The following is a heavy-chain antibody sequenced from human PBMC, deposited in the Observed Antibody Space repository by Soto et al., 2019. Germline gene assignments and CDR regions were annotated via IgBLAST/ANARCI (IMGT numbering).Heavy chain of an antibody. V-gene: IGHV1-69*12. Sequence: QVQLVQSGAEVKKPGSSVKVSCKASGGAFSDYAFSWVRQAPGQGLEWLGGIMPIFRAPDYAQKFQGRVRITGDEVTRPAYMEMNSLRSEDTAVYYCASWLKGPDIGNYYYGMDVWGQGTTVTVS. CDR1: GGAFSDYA. J-gene: IGHJ6*02. D-gene: IGHD2-15*01. CDR2: IMPIFRAP. CDR3: ASWLKGPDIGNYYYGMDV.